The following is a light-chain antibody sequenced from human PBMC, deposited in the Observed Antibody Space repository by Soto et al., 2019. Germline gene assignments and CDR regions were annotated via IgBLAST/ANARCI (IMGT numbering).Light chain of an antibody. V-gene: IGLV2-14*01. CDR2: DVT. Sequence: QSVPTQPASVSGSPGQSITISCTGTSSDVGGYKYVSWYQQDPGKAPKLMIYDVTNRPSGVSNRFSGSKSGNTASLTISGLQAEDEADYYCSSYTSSSTLVFGTGTKVTVL. CDR1: SSDVGGYKY. CDR3: SSYTSSSTLV. J-gene: IGLJ1*01.